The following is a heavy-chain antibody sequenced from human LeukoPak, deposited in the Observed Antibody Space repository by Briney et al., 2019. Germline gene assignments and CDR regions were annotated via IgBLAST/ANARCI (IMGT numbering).Heavy chain of an antibody. V-gene: IGHV1-69*05. CDR3: ARGRTTGEFDY. Sequence: SVKVSCKASRCTFSSHAISWVRQAPGQGLEWMGGINPIFHTPTYAKKFQGRLTITKDGSMSTASMDLSSLISDDTAVYCARGRTTGEFDYWGQGTLVTVSS. CDR1: RCTFSSHA. CDR2: INPIFHTP. J-gene: IGHJ4*02. D-gene: IGHD4-11*01.